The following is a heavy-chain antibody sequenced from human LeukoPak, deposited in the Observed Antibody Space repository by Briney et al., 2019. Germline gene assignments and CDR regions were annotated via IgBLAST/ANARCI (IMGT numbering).Heavy chain of an antibody. Sequence: PGGSLRLSCAASGFIFNDYSMNWVRQAPGKGLEWISYIGIDSGNTKYADSVKGRVTISGDNAKSSLYLQMNSLRVEATAVYYCARDHNYAFDNWGQGTLVTVSS. V-gene: IGHV3-48*04. CDR2: IGIDSGNT. CDR3: ARDHNYAFDN. CDR1: GFIFNDYS. D-gene: IGHD4-11*01. J-gene: IGHJ4*02.